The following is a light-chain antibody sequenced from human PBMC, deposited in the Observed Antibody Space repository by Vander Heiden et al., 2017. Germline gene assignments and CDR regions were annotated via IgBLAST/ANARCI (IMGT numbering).Light chain of an antibody. V-gene: IGLV2-14*01. Sequence: QSALTQPASASGSPGHSITISCTGTSSDVGGYNFVSWSQQHPGKAPKLIIYEVSNRPSGVSNRVSGSKSGNTASLTISGLQAEDEADYYCSSYTTSSTVVFGGGTKLTVL. CDR3: SSYTTSSTVV. CDR2: EVS. CDR1: SSDVGGYNF. J-gene: IGLJ3*02.